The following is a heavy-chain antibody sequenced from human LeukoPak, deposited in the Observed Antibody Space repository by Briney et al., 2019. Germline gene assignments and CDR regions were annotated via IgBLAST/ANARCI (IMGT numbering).Heavy chain of an antibody. V-gene: IGHV4-34*01. D-gene: IGHD3-10*01. Sequence: SETLSLTCAVYGGSFSGYYWSWLRQPPGKGLEWIGEINHSGSTNYNPSLKSPVTITVDPSKNQSSLKLSSVPAADTVVYYCGRSYYMVWYFDLWGRGTLVTVSS. CDR2: INHSGST. CDR1: GGSFSGYY. CDR3: GRSYYMVWYFDL. J-gene: IGHJ2*01.